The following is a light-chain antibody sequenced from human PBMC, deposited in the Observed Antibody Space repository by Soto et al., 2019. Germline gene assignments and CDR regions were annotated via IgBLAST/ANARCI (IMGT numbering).Light chain of an antibody. J-gene: IGKJ2*01. V-gene: IGKV3-11*01. CDR1: QTVSVY. CDR2: DAS. Sequence: EIVLTQSPAPLSLSPGERATLSCRASQTVSVYLAWYQQKPGQAPRLLIYDASNRATGIPARFSGSGSGKDFTLSISSLEPEEVAGYYCQHRSNRPPTFGQGPKLAI. CDR3: QHRSNRPPT.